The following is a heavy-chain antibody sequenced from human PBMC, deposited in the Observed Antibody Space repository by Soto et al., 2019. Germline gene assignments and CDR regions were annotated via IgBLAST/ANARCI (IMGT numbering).Heavy chain of an antibody. Sequence: QVQLVQSGAEVKKPGSSVKVSCKASGGTFSSYAISWVRQAPGQGLEWMGGIIPIFGTANYAQKFQGRVTITADESTSTAYMKLSSLRSEDTAVYYCAREGRAWFGEPTRKGFDYWGQGTLVTVSS. J-gene: IGHJ4*02. CDR3: AREGRAWFGEPTRKGFDY. V-gene: IGHV1-69*01. D-gene: IGHD3-10*01. CDR1: GGTFSSYA. CDR2: IIPIFGTA.